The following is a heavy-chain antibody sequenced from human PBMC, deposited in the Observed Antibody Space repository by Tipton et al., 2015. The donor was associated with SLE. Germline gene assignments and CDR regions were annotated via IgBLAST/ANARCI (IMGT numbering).Heavy chain of an antibody. V-gene: IGHV4-59*12. CDR1: GGSIPNYY. J-gene: IGHJ6*03. CDR2: IYHSGST. Sequence: TLSLTCTVSGGSIPNYYWSWIRQRPGKGLEWIGYIYHSGSTNYNPSLNSRVTISVDTSKNQFSLKLSSVTAADTAVYYCARGRGDYDFWSGYYRRPGDYMDVWGKGTTVTVS. D-gene: IGHD3-3*01. CDR3: ARGRGDYDFWSGYYRRPGDYMDV.